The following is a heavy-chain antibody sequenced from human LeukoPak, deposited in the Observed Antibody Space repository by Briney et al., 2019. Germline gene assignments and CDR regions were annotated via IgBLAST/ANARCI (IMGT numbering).Heavy chain of an antibody. Sequence: ASVTVSFKASGYTLTGYYMHWVRQAPGQGLEWMGWINPNSGGTNYAQKFQGRVTMTRDTAISTAYMELSRLRSDDTAVYYCARGDVLRYFDWLFVDPWGQGTLVTVSS. D-gene: IGHD3-9*01. CDR1: GYTLTGYY. CDR2: INPNSGGT. J-gene: IGHJ5*02. V-gene: IGHV1-2*02. CDR3: ARGDVLRYFDWLFVDP.